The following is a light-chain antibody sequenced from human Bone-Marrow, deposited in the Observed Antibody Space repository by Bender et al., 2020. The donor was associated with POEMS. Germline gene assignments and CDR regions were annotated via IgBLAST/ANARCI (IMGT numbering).Light chain of an antibody. CDR2: DDS. J-gene: IGLJ2*01. CDR3: QAWDSSFVV. Sequence: SYVLTQAPSVSVAPGQTARITCGGNNVGSKSVHWYQQKPGQAPVLVVYDDSDRPSGIPERFSGSSSGNTDTLAISGTQAMDEADYYCQAWDSSFVVFGGGTKLTVL. V-gene: IGLV3-21*02. CDR1: NVGSKS.